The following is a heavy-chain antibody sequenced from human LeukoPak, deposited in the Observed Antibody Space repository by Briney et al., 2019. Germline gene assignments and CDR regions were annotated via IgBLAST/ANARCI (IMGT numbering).Heavy chain of an antibody. D-gene: IGHD2-21*02. J-gene: IGHJ4*02. CDR3: AKDSGVVVTAIPNY. CDR1: GVTFSNYA. CDR2: ISGRGGST. Sequence: PGGSLRLSCAASGVTFSNYAMIWVRQAPGKGLEWVSSISGRGGSTYYAGSVKGRFTISRDNSKNTLSLQMDSLRSEDTAVYYCAKDSGVVVTAIPNYWGQGALVTVSS. V-gene: IGHV3-23*01.